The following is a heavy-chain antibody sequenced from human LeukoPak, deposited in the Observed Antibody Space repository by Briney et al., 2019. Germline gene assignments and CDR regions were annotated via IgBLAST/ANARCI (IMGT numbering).Heavy chain of an antibody. J-gene: IGHJ5*02. D-gene: IGHD1-26*01. V-gene: IGHV1-46*01. Sequence: ASVKASCKASGYTFTSYYMHWVRQAPGQGLEWMGIINPSGGSTSYAQKFQGRVTMTRDTSTSTVYMELSSLRSEDTAVYYCARDTTPYNWFDPWGQGTLVTVSS. CDR2: INPSGGST. CDR1: GYTFTSYY. CDR3: ARDTTPYNWFDP.